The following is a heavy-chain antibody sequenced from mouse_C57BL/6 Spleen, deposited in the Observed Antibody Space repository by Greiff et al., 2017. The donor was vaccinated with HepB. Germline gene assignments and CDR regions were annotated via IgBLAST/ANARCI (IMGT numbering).Heavy chain of an antibody. V-gene: IGHV1-26*01. D-gene: IGHD1-1*02. Sequence: EVQLQQSGPELVKPWASVKISCKASGYTFTDYYMNWVKQSHGKSLEWIGDINPNNGGTSYNQKFKGKATLTVDKSSSTAYMELRSLTSEDSAVYYCARSGWEGIYFDYWGQGTTLTVSS. CDR3: ARSGWEGIYFDY. J-gene: IGHJ2*01. CDR1: GYTFTDYY. CDR2: INPNNGGT.